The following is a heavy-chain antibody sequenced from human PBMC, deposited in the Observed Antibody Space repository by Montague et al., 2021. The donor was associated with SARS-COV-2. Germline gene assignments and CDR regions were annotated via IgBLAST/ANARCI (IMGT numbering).Heavy chain of an antibody. Sequence: TLSLTCTVSGGSISSGDYYWTWIRQHPGKGLEWIGYISDSGSTYYNPSLKSRISMSADPSKNQFSLKVNSVTAADTAVYYCAREQADERGDSDYWGPGTLVTVSS. CDR3: AREQADERGDSDY. V-gene: IGHV4-31*03. D-gene: IGHD3-16*01. J-gene: IGHJ4*02. CDR2: ISDSGST. CDR1: GGSISSGDYY.